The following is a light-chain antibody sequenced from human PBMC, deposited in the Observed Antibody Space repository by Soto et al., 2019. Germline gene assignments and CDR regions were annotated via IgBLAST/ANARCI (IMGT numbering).Light chain of an antibody. CDR1: QSISSY. V-gene: IGKV1-39*01. CDR3: QQYYETPWT. J-gene: IGKJ1*01. Sequence: DIQMTQSPSSLSASVGDRVTITCRASQSISSYLNWYQQKPGKAPKLLIYKASTLKSGVPSRFSGSGSGTDFTLTISSLQTEDVAVYYCQQYYETPWTFGQGTKVDIK. CDR2: KAS.